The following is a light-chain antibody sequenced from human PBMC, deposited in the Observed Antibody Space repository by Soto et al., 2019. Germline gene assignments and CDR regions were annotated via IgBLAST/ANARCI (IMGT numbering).Light chain of an antibody. Sequence: EIVLTQSPATLSLSPGERATLSYRASQSVSSYLAGYQQKPGQAPRLLIYDASNRATGIPARFSGSGSGTGFTLTISSLEPEDFAVYYCQQRTNWPGITFGPGTKVDIK. CDR1: QSVSSY. CDR2: DAS. V-gene: IGKV3-11*01. J-gene: IGKJ3*01. CDR3: QQRTNWPGIT.